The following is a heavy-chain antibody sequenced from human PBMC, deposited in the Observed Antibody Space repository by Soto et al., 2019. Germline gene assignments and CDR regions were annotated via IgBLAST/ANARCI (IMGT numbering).Heavy chain of an antibody. V-gene: IGHV3-23*01. J-gene: IGHJ4*02. CDR2: ISGSGGST. CDR1: GFTFSSYA. Sequence: QPGGSLRLSCAVSGFTFSSYAMNWVRQAPGKGLEWVSGISGSGGSTYFADSVKGRFTISRDNSKNTLYLQMNSLRVEDTAVYYCARDGSGWPKFDYWGQGTLVTVSS. CDR3: ARDGSGWPKFDY. D-gene: IGHD6-19*01.